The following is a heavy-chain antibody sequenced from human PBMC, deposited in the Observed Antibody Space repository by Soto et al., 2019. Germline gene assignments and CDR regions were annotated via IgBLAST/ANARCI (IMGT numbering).Heavy chain of an antibody. V-gene: IGHV1-3*01. CDR2: INAGNGKT. CDR3: ARFHYYYYGMDV. CDR1: GYTFTSYA. J-gene: IGHJ6*02. Sequence: ASVKVSCKASGYTFTSYAMHWVRQAPGQRLEWMGWINAGNGKTKYSQKLQGRVTITRDTYASTNYMELSSLRSEDTAVYYCARFHYYYYGMDVWGQGTTVTVSS.